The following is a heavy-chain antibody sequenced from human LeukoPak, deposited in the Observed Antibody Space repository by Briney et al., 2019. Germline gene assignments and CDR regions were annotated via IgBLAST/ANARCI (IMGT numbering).Heavy chain of an antibody. J-gene: IGHJ6*02. Sequence: GESLKISCKGSGYSFTSYWIGWVRQMPGKGLEWMGIIYPGDSDTRYSPSFQGQVTISADKSISTAYLQWSSLKASDTAMYYCAMGTGSASPPGYYYGMDVWGQGTTVTFSS. CDR1: GYSFTSYW. CDR2: IYPGDSDT. D-gene: IGHD3/OR15-3a*01. V-gene: IGHV5-51*01. CDR3: AMGTGSASPPGYYYGMDV.